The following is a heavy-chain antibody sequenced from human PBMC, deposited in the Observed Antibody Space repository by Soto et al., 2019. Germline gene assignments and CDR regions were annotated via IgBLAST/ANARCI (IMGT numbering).Heavy chain of an antibody. V-gene: IGHV1-3*01. CDR3: AGIQWGVAFDI. CDR1: GYTFTSYA. CDR2: INAGNGNT. D-gene: IGHD1-26*01. J-gene: IGHJ3*02. Sequence: QVQLVQSGAEVKKPGASVKVSCKASGYTFTSYAMHWVRQAPGQRLEWMGWINAGNGNTKYSQKFQGRVTITRDTDASTAYMEMSSLRSEDTAVYYCAGIQWGVAFDIWGQGTMVTVSS.